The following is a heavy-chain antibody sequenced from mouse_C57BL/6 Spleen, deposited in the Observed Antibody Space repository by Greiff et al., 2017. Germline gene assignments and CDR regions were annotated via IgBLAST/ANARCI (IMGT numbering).Heavy chain of an antibody. V-gene: IGHV3-6*01. D-gene: IGHD2-1*01. CDR1: GYSITSGSY. J-gene: IGHJ4*01. Sequence: EVKLLESGPGLVKPSQSLSLTCSVTGYSITSGSYWNWIRQFPGNKLEWMGNKSYDGSNNYNPTLKNRISITRDTSKNQFFLKLNSVTTEDTATYYCARGGGYYGYYGDYRGKGPSVTVS. CDR3: ARGGGYYGYYGDY. CDR2: KSYDGSN.